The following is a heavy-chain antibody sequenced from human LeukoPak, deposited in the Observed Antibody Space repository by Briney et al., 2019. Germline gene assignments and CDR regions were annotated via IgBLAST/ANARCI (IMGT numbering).Heavy chain of an antibody. CDR3: ARDSVITFGGVTMNWFDP. Sequence: ASVKVSCKASGYTFTNYGISWVRQAPGQALEWMGWINTYNGNTNSAQKLQGRVTMTTDTSTSTAYMELRSLRSDDTAVYYCARDSVITFGGVTMNWFDPWGQGTLVTVSS. V-gene: IGHV1-18*01. CDR1: GYTFTNYG. D-gene: IGHD3-16*01. J-gene: IGHJ5*02. CDR2: INTYNGNT.